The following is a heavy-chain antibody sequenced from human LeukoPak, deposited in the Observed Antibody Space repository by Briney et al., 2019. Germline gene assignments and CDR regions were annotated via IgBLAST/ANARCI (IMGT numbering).Heavy chain of an antibody. Sequence: PGGSLRLSCAASGFTVSSNYMSWVRQAPGKGLEWVSYISGSSSTIYYADSVKGRFTISRDNAKNSLYLQMNSLRDDDTAVYYCARLRLASFFDYWGQGTLVTVSS. D-gene: IGHD2-15*01. CDR3: ARLRLASFFDY. V-gene: IGHV3-48*02. J-gene: IGHJ4*02. CDR2: ISGSSSTI. CDR1: GFTVSSNY.